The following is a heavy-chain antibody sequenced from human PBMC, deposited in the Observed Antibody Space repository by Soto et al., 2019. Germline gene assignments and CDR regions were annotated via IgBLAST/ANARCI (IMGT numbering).Heavy chain of an antibody. CDR1: GFSLSTSGVG. J-gene: IGHJ6*02. V-gene: IGHV2-5*02. D-gene: IGHD3-22*01. CDR2: IYWDDDK. Sequence: GSGPTLVNPTQTLTLTCTFSGFSLSTSGVGVGWIRQPPGKAMEWLALIYWDDDKRYSPSLKSRLTITKDTSKNHVVLTMTNMDPVDTATYYCAHSPHYYDSSGPPDYYYYYGMDVWGQGTTVTVSS. CDR3: AHSPHYYDSSGPPDYYYYYGMDV.